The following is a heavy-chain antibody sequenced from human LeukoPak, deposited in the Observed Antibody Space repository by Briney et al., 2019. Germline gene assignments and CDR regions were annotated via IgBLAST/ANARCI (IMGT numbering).Heavy chain of an antibody. J-gene: IGHJ4*02. Sequence: GGSLRLSCAASGFTFSSYAMSWVRQAPGKGLEWVSAISGSGGSTYYADSVKGRLTISRDNSKDTLYLQMNSLRAEDTAVYYCAKDRRGSPDNGYWGQGTLVTVSS. CDR2: ISGSGGST. V-gene: IGHV3-23*01. CDR1: GFTFSSYA. D-gene: IGHD2-8*01. CDR3: AKDRRGSPDNGY.